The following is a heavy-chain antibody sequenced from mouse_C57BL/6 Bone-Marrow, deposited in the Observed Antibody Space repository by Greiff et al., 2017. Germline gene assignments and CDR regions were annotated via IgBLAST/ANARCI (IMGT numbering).Heavy chain of an antibody. CDR2: ISGGGGNT. Sequence: EVQLVESGGGLVKPGGSLKLSCAASGFTFSSYTMSWVRQTPEKRLEWVATISGGGGNTYYPVSVKGRFTISRDNAKNTLYLQMSSLRSEDTALYYCASLTVLPPGFAYWGQGTLVTVSA. V-gene: IGHV5-9*01. D-gene: IGHD1-1*01. J-gene: IGHJ3*01. CDR3: ASLTVLPPGFAY. CDR1: GFTFSSYT.